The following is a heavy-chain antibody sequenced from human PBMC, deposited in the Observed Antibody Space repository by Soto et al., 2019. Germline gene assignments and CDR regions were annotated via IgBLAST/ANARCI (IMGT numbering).Heavy chain of an antibody. CDR1: GASLTTRHW. CDR2: IFHSGTI. J-gene: IGHJ4*02. CDR3: ARVVVLDAAGGFDS. D-gene: IGHD2-15*01. Sequence: PSETLSLTCVVSGASLTTRHWWSWVRQSPGRGLEWIGEIFHSGTINYNPSLKSRLSISLDKSKNQFSLNLTSVTAADSAVYYCARVVVLDAAGGFDSWGQGSLVTVSS. V-gene: IGHV4-4*02.